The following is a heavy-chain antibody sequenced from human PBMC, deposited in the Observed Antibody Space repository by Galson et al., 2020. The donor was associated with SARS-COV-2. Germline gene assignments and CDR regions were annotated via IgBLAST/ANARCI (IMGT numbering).Heavy chain of an antibody. J-gene: IGHJ3*02. CDR1: GFTSDDYA. CDR2: FSWKSGRT. CDR3: AKNRRRVGDSSGYYGGDAFDI. Sequence: PGGSLRLSCAASGFTSDDYAIHWVRQAPGRGLEWVSGFSWKSGRTGYADSVKGRFTLSRDSAKNSLYMEMKSLRDEDTALYYCAKNRRRVGDSSGYYGGDAFDIWGQGTMVTVSS. V-gene: IGHV3-9*02. D-gene: IGHD3-22*01.